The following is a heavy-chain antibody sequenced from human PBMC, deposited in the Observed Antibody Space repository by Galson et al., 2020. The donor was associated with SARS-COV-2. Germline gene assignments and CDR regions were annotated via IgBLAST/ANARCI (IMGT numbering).Heavy chain of an antibody. CDR1: GASISNEGYY. CDR2: IYFTRSA. V-gene: IGHV4-31*03. CDR3: ASDNHIAETKRGDFDI. Sequence: KTSETLSPPCNSSGASISNEGYYWGWIRQHPGKGLEWIAYIYFTRSAYYNPSLKSRVTITVDTSQNQFPLRLKSVPAADPAIYFCASDNHIAETKRGDFDIWGQGTMGTVSS. J-gene: IGHJ3*02. D-gene: IGHD6-13*01.